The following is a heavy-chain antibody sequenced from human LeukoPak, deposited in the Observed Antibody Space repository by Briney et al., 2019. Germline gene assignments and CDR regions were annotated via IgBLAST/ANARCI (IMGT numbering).Heavy chain of an antibody. CDR3: ARARGVGSSGWYRLDYYGMDV. D-gene: IGHD6-19*01. J-gene: IGHJ6*02. CDR1: GYTFTGYY. Sequence: GASVKVSCKASGYTFTGYYMHWVRQAPGQGLEWMGWINPNSGGTNYAQKLQGRVTMTTDTSTSTAYMELRSLRSDDTAVYYCARARGVGSSGWYRLDYYGMDVWGQGTTVTVSS. CDR2: INPNSGGT. V-gene: IGHV1-2*02.